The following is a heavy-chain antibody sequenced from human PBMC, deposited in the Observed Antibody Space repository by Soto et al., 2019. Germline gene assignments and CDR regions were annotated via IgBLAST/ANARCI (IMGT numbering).Heavy chain of an antibody. CDR3: ARDYRCRDNGLDV. CDR1: GFTFSDYW. Sequence: GGSLRLSCAASGFTFSDYWMHWVRQAPGKGLVWVSRINSEGSSTTYADSVKGRFTVSRDNAKKTLYLQMNSLRADDTAVYFCARDYRCRDNGLDVWGQGTTVTVSS. CDR2: INSEGSST. V-gene: IGHV3-74*01. D-gene: IGHD2-8*01. J-gene: IGHJ6*02.